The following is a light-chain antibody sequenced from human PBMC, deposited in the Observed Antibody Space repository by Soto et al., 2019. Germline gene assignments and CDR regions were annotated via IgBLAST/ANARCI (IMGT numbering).Light chain of an antibody. J-gene: IGKJ2*01. V-gene: IGKV3-20*01. CDR1: QSVSSTY. Sequence: ESVLTQSPGTLSLSPGERVTLSCRASQSVSSTYFAWYQQKPGQAPRLLIYGASNRATGIPDRFSGSGSGADITLTITRLEPEDFAVYYCRQWAPSLPMYTFGQGTKLEIK. CDR2: GAS. CDR3: RQWAPSLPMYT.